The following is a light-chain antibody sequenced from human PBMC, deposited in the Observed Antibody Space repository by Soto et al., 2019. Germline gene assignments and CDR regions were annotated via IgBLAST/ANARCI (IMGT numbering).Light chain of an antibody. V-gene: IGKV1-33*01. J-gene: IGKJ4*01. CDR2: DAS. CDR1: HDISNH. CDR3: QRYVKSLT. Sequence: DIQMTQSPSSLSASAGDRVTITCQASHDISNHLNWYQQKPGKAPKLLINDASNLETGVPSRFRGSGCGTDFAHSISILQPEDIATYYSQRYVKSLTSGGGTKVHIK.